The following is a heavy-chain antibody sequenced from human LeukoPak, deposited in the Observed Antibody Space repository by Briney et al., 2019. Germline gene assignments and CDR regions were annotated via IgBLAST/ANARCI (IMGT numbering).Heavy chain of an antibody. V-gene: IGHV1-2*02. D-gene: IGHD2-15*01. J-gene: IGHJ4*02. Sequence: ASVKVSCKASGYTFTGYYMHWVRQAPGQGLEWMGWINPNSGGTNYAQKFQGRVTMTRDTSISTAYMELSRLRSDDTAVYYCARVKGYCSGGSCYEYYFDYWGQGTLVTVSS. CDR1: GYTFTGYY. CDR2: INPNSGGT. CDR3: ARVKGYCSGGSCYEYYFDY.